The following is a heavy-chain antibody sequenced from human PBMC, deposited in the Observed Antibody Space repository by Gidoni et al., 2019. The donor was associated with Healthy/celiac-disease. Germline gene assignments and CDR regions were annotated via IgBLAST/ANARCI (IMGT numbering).Heavy chain of an antibody. Sequence: EVQLVQSGAEVKKPGESLKISWKGSGDSFTSYWIGWVRQMPGKGLEWMGLIYPGDSDTRYSPSFQGQVTISAEKSISTAYLQWSSLKASDTAMYYCARLGDIVVVPAAKDDNYYGMDVWGQGTTVTVSS. CDR1: GDSFTSYW. V-gene: IGHV5-51*01. J-gene: IGHJ6*02. D-gene: IGHD2-2*01. CDR3: ARLGDIVVVPAAKDDNYYGMDV. CDR2: IYPGDSDT.